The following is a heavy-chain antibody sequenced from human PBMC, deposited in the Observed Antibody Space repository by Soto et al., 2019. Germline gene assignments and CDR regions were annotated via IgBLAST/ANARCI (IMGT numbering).Heavy chain of an antibody. CDR2: IWYDGSNK. D-gene: IGHD3-10*01. V-gene: IGHV3-33*01. Sequence: GALRLSCAASGFTFSSYGMHWVRQAPGKGLEWVAVIWYDGSNKYYADSVKGRFTISRDNSKNTLYLQMNSLRAEDTAVYYCARETMVRGVIITPRAFDIWGQGTMVTVSS. CDR3: ARETMVRGVIITPRAFDI. J-gene: IGHJ3*02. CDR1: GFTFSSYG.